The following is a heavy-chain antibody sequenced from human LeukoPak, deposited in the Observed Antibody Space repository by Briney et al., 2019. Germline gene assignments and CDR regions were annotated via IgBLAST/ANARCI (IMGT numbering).Heavy chain of an antibody. Sequence: ASVKVSCKDSGYTFTSYDITWVRQATGQGLEWMGIINPSGGSTSYAQKFQGRVTMARDTSTSTVYMELSSLRSEDTAVYYCARESSVTDAFDIWGQGTMVTVSS. CDR1: GYTFTSYD. CDR2: INPSGGST. V-gene: IGHV1-46*03. D-gene: IGHD4-17*01. J-gene: IGHJ3*02. CDR3: ARESSVTDAFDI.